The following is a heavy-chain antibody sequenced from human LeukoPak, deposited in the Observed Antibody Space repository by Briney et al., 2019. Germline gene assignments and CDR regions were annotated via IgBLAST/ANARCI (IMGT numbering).Heavy chain of an antibody. Sequence: ASVKVSCKASGYTFTGYYMHWVRQAPGQGPEWMGWINPNSGGTNYAQKFQGWVTMTRDTSISTAYMELSRLRSDDTAVYYCARGLYYGDYYYYYGMDVWGQGTTVTVSS. V-gene: IGHV1-2*04. CDR1: GYTFTGYY. CDR3: ARGLYYGDYYYYYGMDV. J-gene: IGHJ6*02. CDR2: INPNSGGT. D-gene: IGHD4-17*01.